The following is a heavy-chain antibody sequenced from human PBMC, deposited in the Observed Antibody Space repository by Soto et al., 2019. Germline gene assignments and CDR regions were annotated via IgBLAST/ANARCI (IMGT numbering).Heavy chain of an antibody. CDR2: ISSSSYI. CDR3: ARVLSRDGYNSYVY. V-gene: IGHV3-21*01. J-gene: IGHJ4*02. D-gene: IGHD5-12*01. Sequence: PGGSLRLSCAASGFTFSSYSMNWVRQAPGKWLEWFSSISSSSYIYYADSVKGRFTISRDNAKNSLYLQMNSLRAEDTAVYYCARVLSRDGYNSYVYWGQGTLVTVSS. CDR1: GFTFSSYS.